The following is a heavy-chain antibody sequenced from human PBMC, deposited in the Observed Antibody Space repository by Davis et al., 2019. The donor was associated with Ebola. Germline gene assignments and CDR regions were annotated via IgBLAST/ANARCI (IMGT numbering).Heavy chain of an antibody. Sequence: GESLKISCAASGFTFSDYWMSWVRQAPGKGLEWVANIKQDGSETYYVDSVKGRFTISRDNSKNTLYLQMNSLRAEDTAVYYCASGPQGFGGRWFDPWGQGTLVTVSS. V-gene: IGHV3-7*01. D-gene: IGHD3-10*01. CDR3: ASGPQGFGGRWFDP. CDR1: GFTFSDYW. CDR2: IKQDGSET. J-gene: IGHJ5*02.